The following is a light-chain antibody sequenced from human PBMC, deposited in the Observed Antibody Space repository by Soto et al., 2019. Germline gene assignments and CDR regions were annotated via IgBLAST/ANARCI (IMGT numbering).Light chain of an antibody. J-gene: IGKJ1*01. CDR3: QQYGNSRT. V-gene: IGKV3-20*01. Sequence: EIVLTQSPGTLSLSPGERATLSCRASQSVSSSYLAWYQQKPGQAPRLLTYGASSRATGIPDRFSGSGSGTDFTLTISRLEPEDVAVYYCQQYGNSRTFGQGTKVEIK. CDR1: QSVSSSY. CDR2: GAS.